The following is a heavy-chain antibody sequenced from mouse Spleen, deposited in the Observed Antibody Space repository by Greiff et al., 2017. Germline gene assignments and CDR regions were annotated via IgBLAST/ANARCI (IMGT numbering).Heavy chain of an antibody. J-gene: IGHJ4*01. V-gene: IGHV2-6*03. CDR3: ARRGNFPYYAMDY. Sequence: QVQLKETGPGLVAPSQSLSITCTVSGFSLTSYGVHWVRQPPGKGLEWLVVIWSDGSTNYNSALKSRLSISKDNSKSQVFLKMNSLQTDDTAMYYCARRGNFPYYAMDYWGQGTSVTDSS. D-gene: IGHD2-1*01. CDR1: GFSLTSYG. CDR2: IWSDGST.